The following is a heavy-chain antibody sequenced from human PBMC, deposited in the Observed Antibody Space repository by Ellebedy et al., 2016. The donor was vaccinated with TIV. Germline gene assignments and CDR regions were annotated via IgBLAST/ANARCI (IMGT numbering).Heavy chain of an antibody. CDR3: ARDSEYCSSTSCPYNWFDP. J-gene: IGHJ5*02. Sequence: GGSLRLXCAASGFTFDDYGMSWVRQAPGKGLEWVSGINWNGGSTGYADSVKGRFTISRDNAKNSLYLQMNSLRAEDTALYHCARDSEYCSSTSCPYNWFDPWGQGTLVTVSS. D-gene: IGHD2-2*01. CDR2: INWNGGST. V-gene: IGHV3-20*01. CDR1: GFTFDDYG.